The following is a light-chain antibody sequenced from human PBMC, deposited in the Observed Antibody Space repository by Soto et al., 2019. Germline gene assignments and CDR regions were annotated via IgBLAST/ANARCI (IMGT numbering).Light chain of an antibody. V-gene: IGLV2-23*02. CDR2: GVS. CDR1: SSDVGSSNL. CDR3: CSFAGSNTLV. J-gene: IGLJ2*01. Sequence: QSVLTQPASVSRSPGQSITISCTGTSSDVGSSNLVSWYQQHPGKAPKVMIYGVSTRPSGVSNRFSGSKSGNTASLTISGLQAEDEADYYCCSFAGSNTLVFGGGTKVTVL.